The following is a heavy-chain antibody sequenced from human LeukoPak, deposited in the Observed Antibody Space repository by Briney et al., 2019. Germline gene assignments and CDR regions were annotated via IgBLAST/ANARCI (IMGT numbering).Heavy chain of an antibody. J-gene: IGHJ4*02. D-gene: IGHD6-19*01. CDR1: GGSISSGSYY. V-gene: IGHV4-61*02. Sequence: PSQTLSLTCTVSGGSISSGSYYWSWIRQPAGKGLEWIGRIYTSGSTNYNPSLKSRVTISVDTSKNQFSLKLSSVTAADTAVYYCAREQQWLVRYFDYWGQGTLVTVSS. CDR3: AREQQWLVRYFDY. CDR2: IYTSGST.